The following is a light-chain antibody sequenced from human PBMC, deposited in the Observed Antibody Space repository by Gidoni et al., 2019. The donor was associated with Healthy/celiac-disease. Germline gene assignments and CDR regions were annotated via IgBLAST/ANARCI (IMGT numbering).Light chain of an antibody. J-gene: IGKJ4*01. CDR3: QQYSSTPLT. CDR2: WAS. CDR1: QSVLYSSNNKNY. V-gene: IGKV4-1*01. Sequence: DIVMTQSPASLAVSLSERATINCKSSQSVLYSSNNKNYLAWYQQKPGQPPKLLIYWASTRESGVPDRFIGSGSGTDFPLTISSLQPEDVAVSYCQQYSSTPLTFGGGTKVEIK.